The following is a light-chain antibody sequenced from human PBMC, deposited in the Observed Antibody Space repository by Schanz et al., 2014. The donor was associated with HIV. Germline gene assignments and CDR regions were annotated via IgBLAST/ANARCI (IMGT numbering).Light chain of an antibody. Sequence: QPVLTQPPSASGTPGQRVTISCSGSSSNIGSKTVNWYQQLPGTAPKLLIYATYNRPSGVPDRFSGSGSGTSASLAISGLQSEDEADYYCAAWDDSLKGWVFGGGTKLTVL. CDR1: SSNIGSKT. V-gene: IGLV1-44*01. J-gene: IGLJ3*02. CDR3: AAWDDSLKGWV. CDR2: ATY.